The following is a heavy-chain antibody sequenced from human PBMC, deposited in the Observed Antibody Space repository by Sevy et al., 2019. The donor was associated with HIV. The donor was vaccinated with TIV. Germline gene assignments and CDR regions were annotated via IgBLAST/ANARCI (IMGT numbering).Heavy chain of an antibody. J-gene: IGHJ4*02. V-gene: IGHV3-21*01. CDR3: ARDALSGTSAY. Sequence: GGSLRLSCAASGFTFSAYVMNWVRQGRGKGLEWVSSISSSGRYIYYADSVQGRFTISRDNAEDSLYLQMNNLRAEDTAVYYCARDALSGTSAYWGQGTLVTVSS. CDR2: ISSSGRYI. CDR1: GFTFSAYV. D-gene: IGHD1-7*01.